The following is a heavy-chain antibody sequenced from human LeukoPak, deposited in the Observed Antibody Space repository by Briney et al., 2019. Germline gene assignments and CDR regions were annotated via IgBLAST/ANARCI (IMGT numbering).Heavy chain of an antibody. CDR3: ARGSITIFGVVDNWFDP. V-gene: IGHV5-51*01. Sequence: GESLKISCKGSGYRFTSYWIGWVRQMPGKGLEWMGIIYPGDSDTRYSPSFQGQVTISADKSISTAYLQWSSLKASDTAMYYCARGSITIFGVVDNWFDPWGQGTLVTVSS. CDR2: IYPGDSDT. J-gene: IGHJ5*02. D-gene: IGHD3-3*01. CDR1: GYRFTSYW.